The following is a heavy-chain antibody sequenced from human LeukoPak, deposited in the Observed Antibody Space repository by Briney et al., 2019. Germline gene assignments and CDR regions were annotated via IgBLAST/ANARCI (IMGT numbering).Heavy chain of an antibody. CDR3: AKDIELST. V-gene: IGHV3-23*01. J-gene: IGHJ3*01. CDR2: ISSSGKNA. Sequence: PGGSLRLSCVVSGFNFRDAAMTWVRRARGKGLEGVGLISSSGKNAYYGDSVKGRFTISRDNSDNTLSLHMNSLRVEDTAIYYCAKDIELSTWGLGTMVTVSS. D-gene: IGHD3-16*02. CDR1: GFNFRDAA.